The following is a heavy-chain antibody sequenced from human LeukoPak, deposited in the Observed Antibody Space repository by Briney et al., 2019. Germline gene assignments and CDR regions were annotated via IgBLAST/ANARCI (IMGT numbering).Heavy chain of an antibody. J-gene: IGHJ4*02. CDR1: GGSISSGGYC. CDR2: IYYSGST. CDR3: ARVSSRGYFDY. Sequence: SETLSLTCTVSGGSISSGGYCWSWIRQHPGKGLEWIGYIYYSGSTYYNPSLKSRVTISVDTSKNQFSLKLSSVTAADTAVYYCARVSSRGYFDYWGQGTLVTVSS. V-gene: IGHV4-31*03.